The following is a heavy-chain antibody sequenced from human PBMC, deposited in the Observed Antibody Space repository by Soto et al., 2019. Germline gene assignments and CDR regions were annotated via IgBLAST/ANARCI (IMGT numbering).Heavy chain of an antibody. J-gene: IGHJ4*02. CDR2: ISKDGRNT. D-gene: IGHD3-9*01. CDR1: GFRIGYYA. CDR3: AKDPSTGPADY. Sequence: GGSLRLSCVPSGFRIGYYAVNWVRQTPLKGLEWVSTISKDGRNTHYTDSVRGRFTISRDLSTNTLFLQMNSLSPEDAAMYYCAKDPSTGPADYWGQGTLVTVSS. V-gene: IGHV3-23*01.